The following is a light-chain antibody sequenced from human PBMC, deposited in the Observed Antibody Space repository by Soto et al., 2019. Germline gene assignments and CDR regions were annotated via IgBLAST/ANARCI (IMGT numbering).Light chain of an antibody. J-gene: IGKJ4*01. CDR1: QSVTSSY. CDR2: GAS. Sequence: EIVLTQSPGTLSLSPGERATLSCRASQSVTSSYLAWDQQKAGRAPRRLIYGASSRAAGSPDRFSGSGSGTDFTLLISRLVPVDYAPYYCQQYGSSPPLSFGGGTKVDIK. CDR3: QQYGSSPPLS. V-gene: IGKV3-20*01.